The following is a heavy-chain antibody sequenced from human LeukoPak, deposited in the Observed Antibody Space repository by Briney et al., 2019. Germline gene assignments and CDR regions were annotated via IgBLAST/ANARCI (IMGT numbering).Heavy chain of an antibody. V-gene: IGHV3-7*03. CDR3: AREAYGSGSYSL. J-gene: IGHJ4*02. CDR2: IKEDGTQK. Sequence: GGSLRLSCAASGFTFSNFWMTWVRQAPGKGLEWVANIKEDGTQKYYVDSVKGRFTISRDNAKNSLYLQMNSLRAEDTAVYYCAREAYGSGSYSLWGQGTLVSVPS. D-gene: IGHD3-10*01. CDR1: GFTFSNFW.